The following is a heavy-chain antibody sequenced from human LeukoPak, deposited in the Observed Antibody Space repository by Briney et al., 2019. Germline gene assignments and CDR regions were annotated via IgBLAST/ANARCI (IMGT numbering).Heavy chain of an antibody. D-gene: IGHD5-18*01. CDR3: VKDSLGYSYGYYFDY. Sequence: GGSLRLSCAASGFTFSIYWMHWVRQVPGKGLVWVSRIKSDGSSIMYADSVRGRFTISRDNAMNTLYLQMSSLRAEDTAVYYCVKDSLGYSYGYYFDYWGQGTLVTVSS. J-gene: IGHJ4*02. V-gene: IGHV3-74*03. CDR1: GFTFSIYW. CDR2: IKSDGSSI.